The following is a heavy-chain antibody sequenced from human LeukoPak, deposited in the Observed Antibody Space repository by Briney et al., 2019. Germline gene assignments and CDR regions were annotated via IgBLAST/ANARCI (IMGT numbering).Heavy chain of an antibody. CDR1: GGSFSGYY. CDR3: ARALYDSSGYSYYYYMDV. V-gene: IGHV4-34*01. Sequence: SETLSLTCAVYGGSFSGYYWSWIRQPPGKGLEWIGEINHSGSTNYNPSLKSRVTISVDTSKNQFSLKLSSVTAADTAVNYCARALYDSSGYSYYYYMDVWGKGTTVTVSS. D-gene: IGHD3-22*01. CDR2: INHSGST. J-gene: IGHJ6*03.